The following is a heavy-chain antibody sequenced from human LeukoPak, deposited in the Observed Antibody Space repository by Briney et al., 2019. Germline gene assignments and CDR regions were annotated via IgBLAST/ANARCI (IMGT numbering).Heavy chain of an antibody. CDR2: IRYDGSNK. V-gene: IGHV3-30*02. D-gene: IGHD5-18*01. CDR1: GFTFSSYG. CDR3: AKDRRGFSYGYWGFDY. J-gene: IGHJ4*02. Sequence: GGSLRLSCAASGFTFSSYGMHWVRQAPGKGLEWVAFIRYDGSNKYYADSVKGRFTISRDNSKNTVYLHMNSLRAEDTAVYYCAKDRRGFSYGYWGFDYWGQGALVTVSS.